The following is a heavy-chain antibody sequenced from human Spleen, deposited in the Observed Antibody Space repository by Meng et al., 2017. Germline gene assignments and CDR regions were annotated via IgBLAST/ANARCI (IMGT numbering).Heavy chain of an antibody. D-gene: IGHD3-10*01. CDR1: GGSIRSSNW. Sequence: QVPLTEAGAGLVKPSGTLSLTCAVSGGSIRSSNWWSWVRQTPGKGLEWIGEIYHSGSTQYNPSLKSRVTISVDKSKNRFSLKLSSVTAADTAVYYCARAYGSGTYADYWGQGTLVTVSS. V-gene: IGHV4-4*02. CDR3: ARAYGSGTYADY. CDR2: IYHSGST. J-gene: IGHJ4*02.